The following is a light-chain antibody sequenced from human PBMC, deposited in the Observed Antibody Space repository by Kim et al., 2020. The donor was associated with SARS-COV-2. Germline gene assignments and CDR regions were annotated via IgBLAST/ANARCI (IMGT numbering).Light chain of an antibody. Sequence: ASVGDRVTITCRASQDIRNDLGWYQQNPGRAPKRLIYGASSLHSGVPSRFSGSGSVTEFTLTISSLQSEDFATYFCLQHNTYPITFGQGTRLEIK. CDR2: GAS. V-gene: IGKV1-17*01. J-gene: IGKJ5*01. CDR1: QDIRND. CDR3: LQHNTYPIT.